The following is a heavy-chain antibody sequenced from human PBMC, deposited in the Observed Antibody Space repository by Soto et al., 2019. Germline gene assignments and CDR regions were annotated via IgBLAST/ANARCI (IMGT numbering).Heavy chain of an antibody. CDR1: GGSISSGGYS. Sequence: PSETLSLTCAVSGGSISSGGYSWSWIRQPPGKGLEWIGYNYHSGSTYYNPSLKSRVTISVDRSKNQFSLKLSSVTAADTAVYYCARANHYDFWSGPLGPWGQGTLVTVSS. J-gene: IGHJ5*02. V-gene: IGHV4-30-2*01. CDR3: ARANHYDFWSGPLGP. CDR2: NYHSGST. D-gene: IGHD3-3*01.